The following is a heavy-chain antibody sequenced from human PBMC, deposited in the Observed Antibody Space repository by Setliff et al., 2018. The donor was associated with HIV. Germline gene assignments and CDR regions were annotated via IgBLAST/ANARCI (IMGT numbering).Heavy chain of an antibody. J-gene: IGHJ4*02. V-gene: IGHV3-74*01. CDR3: AKSSGYSSGWIDY. CDR2: VNSDGSSK. CDR1: GFTFDRYW. Sequence: AGGSLRLSCAASGFTFDRYWMHRVRQAPGKGLVWVSRVNSDGSSKTYADSVKGRFTISRDNSKNTLYLQMNSLRAEDTAVYYCAKSSGYSSGWIDYWGQGTLVTVSS. D-gene: IGHD6-19*01.